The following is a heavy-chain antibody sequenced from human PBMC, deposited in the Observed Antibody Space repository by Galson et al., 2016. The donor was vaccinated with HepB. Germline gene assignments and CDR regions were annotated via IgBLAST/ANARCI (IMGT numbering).Heavy chain of an antibody. V-gene: IGHV1-46*02. D-gene: IGHD1-14*01. CDR1: GYTFNAXN. CDR2: IKPSGGNT. Sequence: SVKVSCKASGYTFNAXNMHWVRQAPGQGLEWMGIIKPSGGNTIYAQKFQDRITMTRDTSTSTVYMELISLRSEDTAVYYCARELDHSFYFDYWGQGTLLTVSS. CDR3: ARELDHSFYFDY. J-gene: IGHJ4*02.